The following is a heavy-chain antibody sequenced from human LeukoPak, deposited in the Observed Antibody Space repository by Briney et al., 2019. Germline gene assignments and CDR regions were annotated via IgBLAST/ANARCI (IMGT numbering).Heavy chain of an antibody. V-gene: IGHV4-59*12. J-gene: IGHJ5*02. CDR2: IYYSGST. D-gene: IGHD3-16*01. Sequence: PSETLSLTCTVSGGSISSYYWSWIRQPPGKGLEWIGYIYYSGSTNYNPSLKSRVTISVDTSKNQFSLKLSSVTAADTAVYYCARLVLLGGFDPWGQGTLVTVSS. CDR1: GGSISSYY. CDR3: ARLVLLGGFDP.